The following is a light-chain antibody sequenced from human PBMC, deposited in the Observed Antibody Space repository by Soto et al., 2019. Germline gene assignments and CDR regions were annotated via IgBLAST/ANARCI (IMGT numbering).Light chain of an antibody. CDR3: SSYRSSSSYMV. CDR2: EVT. Sequence: QSALTQPASVSGSPGQSITISCTGTSSEIGDYKYVSWFQHHPGKAPKLMIYEVTNRPSGVSNRFSGSKSGNTASLIISGLQAEDEADYYCSSYRSSSSYMVFGGGTKLTVL. CDR1: SSEIGDYKY. V-gene: IGLV2-14*01. J-gene: IGLJ2*01.